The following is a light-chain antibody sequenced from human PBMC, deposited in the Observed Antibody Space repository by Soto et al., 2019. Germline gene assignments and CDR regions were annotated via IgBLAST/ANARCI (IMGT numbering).Light chain of an antibody. V-gene: IGLV2-14*03. CDR2: EVS. CDR1: SSDVGGYNY. J-gene: IGLJ1*01. CDR3: SSYTSTTTRV. Sequence: ALTQPASVSGSPGQSITISCTGTSSDVGGYNYVSWYQQHPGKGPKLMIYEVSNRPSGVSNRFSGSKSGNTATLTISGLQAEDEADYYCSSYTSTTTRVFGTGTKVTVL.